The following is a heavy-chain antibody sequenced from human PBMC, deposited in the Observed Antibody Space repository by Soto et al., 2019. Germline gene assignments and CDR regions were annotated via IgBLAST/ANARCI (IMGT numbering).Heavy chain of an antibody. CDR2: ISWNSGNL. CDR1: GFIFKNYA. J-gene: IGHJ5*02. V-gene: IGHV3-9*01. CDR3: AKAPVYGSGGWFDL. D-gene: IGHD3-10*01. Sequence: PGGSLRLSCEASGFIFKNYAMAWVRQGPGKGLEWVSSISWNSGNLDYGDSVKGRFTISRDNAKNSLYLQMNSLRTEDTAWYFCAKAPVYGSGGWFDLWGRGTLVTVSS.